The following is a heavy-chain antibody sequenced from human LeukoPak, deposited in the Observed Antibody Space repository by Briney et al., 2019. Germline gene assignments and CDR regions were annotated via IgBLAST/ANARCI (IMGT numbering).Heavy chain of an antibody. CDR3: ATYYYTGTYSYFDY. J-gene: IGHJ4*02. V-gene: IGHV4-34*01. CDR2: ISYSGST. CDR1: GGSFSGYY. Sequence: SETLSLTCAVYGGSFSGYYWSWIRQPPGEGLDWIGTISYSGSTYYNPSLKSRVTLSVDTSKNQFSLRLSSVTAADTAVYYCATYYYTGTYSYFDYWGQGTLVTVSS. D-gene: IGHD1-26*01.